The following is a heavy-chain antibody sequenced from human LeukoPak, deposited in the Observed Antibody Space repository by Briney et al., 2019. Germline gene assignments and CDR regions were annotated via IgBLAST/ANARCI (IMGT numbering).Heavy chain of an antibody. D-gene: IGHD2-15*01. CDR3: ARGYGHDY. CDR2: ISAYNGNA. J-gene: IGHJ4*02. Sequence: GASVKVSCKASGYAFSRYGINWGRQAPGQGLEWVGGISAYNGNANYAQNLQGRVTMTTDTSSSTAYMELRSLRSDDTAVYYCARGYGHDYWGQGTLVTVSS. V-gene: IGHV1-18*01. CDR1: GYAFSRYG.